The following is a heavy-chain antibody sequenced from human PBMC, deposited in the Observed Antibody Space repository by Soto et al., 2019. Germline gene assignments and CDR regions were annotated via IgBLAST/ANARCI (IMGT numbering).Heavy chain of an antibody. J-gene: IGHJ6*02. CDR2: ISGSGGST. Sequence: GGSLRLSCAASGFTFSSYAMTWVRQAPGKGLEWVSTISGSGGSTYYADSVKGRFTISRDNSKNTLYLQMNSLRAEDTAVYYCAKRRLTGDWYYYYGMDVWGQGTTVTVSS. V-gene: IGHV3-23*01. D-gene: IGHD7-27*01. CDR3: AKRRLTGDWYYYYGMDV. CDR1: GFTFSSYA.